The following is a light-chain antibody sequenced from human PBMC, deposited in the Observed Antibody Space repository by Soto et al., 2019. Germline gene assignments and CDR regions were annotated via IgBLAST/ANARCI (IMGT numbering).Light chain of an antibody. V-gene: IGKV3-20*01. Sequence: EIVLTQSPGSLSLSPGERATLSCRASQSVSSSSLAWYQQKPGQAPRLLIYGASSRPTGIPDRFSGSGSGTDFTLTISRLEPEDFAVYYCQRYGSSLTWTFGQGTKVEIK. CDR1: QSVSSSS. CDR3: QRYGSSLTWT. CDR2: GAS. J-gene: IGKJ1*01.